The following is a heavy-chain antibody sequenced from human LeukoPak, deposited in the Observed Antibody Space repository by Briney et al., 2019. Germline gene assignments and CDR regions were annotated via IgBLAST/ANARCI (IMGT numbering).Heavy chain of an antibody. CDR3: AREHRSTANWFDP. CDR1: GYTFTGYC. Sequence: ASVKVSCKASGYTFTGYCMHWVRQAPGQGLEWMGWINPKSGGTNYAQKFQGRVTMTRDTSISTAYMELSRLRSDDTAVYYCAREHRSTANWFDPWGQGTLVTVSS. V-gene: IGHV1-2*02. J-gene: IGHJ5*02. CDR2: INPKSGGT.